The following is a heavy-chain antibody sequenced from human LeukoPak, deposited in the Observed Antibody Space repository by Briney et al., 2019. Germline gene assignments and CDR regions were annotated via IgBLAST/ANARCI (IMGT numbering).Heavy chain of an antibody. CDR1: GFTFSSYS. V-gene: IGHV3-48*02. J-gene: IGHJ4*02. CDR3: ASGSYHHSFY. Sequence: TGGSLGLSCAASGFTFSSYSMNWVRQAPGKGLEWVSYISSSSSTIYYADSVKGRFTISRDNAKNSLYLQMNSLRDEDTAVYYCASGSYHHSFYWGQGTLVTVSS. D-gene: IGHD1-26*01. CDR2: ISSSSSTI.